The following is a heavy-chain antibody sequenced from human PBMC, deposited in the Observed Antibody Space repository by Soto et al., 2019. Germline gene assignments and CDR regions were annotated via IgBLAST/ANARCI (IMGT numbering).Heavy chain of an antibody. Sequence: QVQLVQSGAEAKKPGSSVKVSCKASGGTFSSYALNWVQQAPGQGLEWMGGIIPIFGSVSLAQNFQGRVTLNADKSTSTAYVELSSLRSEDTAVYYCVRGRRPVTPSYHDGLDICGQGTIVSVSS. V-gene: IGHV1-69*06. CDR1: GGTFSSYA. D-gene: IGHD4-17*01. J-gene: IGHJ3*02. CDR2: IIPIFGSV. CDR3: VRGRRPVTPSYHDGLDI.